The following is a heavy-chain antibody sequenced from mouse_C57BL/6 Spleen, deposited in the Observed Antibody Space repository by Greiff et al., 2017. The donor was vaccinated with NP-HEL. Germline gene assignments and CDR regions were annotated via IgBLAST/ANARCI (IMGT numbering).Heavy chain of an antibody. V-gene: IGHV1-54*01. CDR2: INPGSGGT. CDR3: ARSEYLDY. CDR1: GYAFTNYL. Sequence: VQLQESGAELVRPGTSVKVSCKASGYAFTNYLIEWVKQRPGQGLEWIGVINPGSGGTNYNEKFKGKATLTADKSSSTAYMQLSSLTSEDSAVYFCARSEYLDYWGQGTTLTVSS. J-gene: IGHJ2*01.